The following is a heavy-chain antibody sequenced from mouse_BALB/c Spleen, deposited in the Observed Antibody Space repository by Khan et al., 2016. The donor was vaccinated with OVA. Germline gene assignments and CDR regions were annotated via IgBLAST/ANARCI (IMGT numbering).Heavy chain of an antibody. V-gene: IGHV1S136*01. J-gene: IGHJ2*01. CDR3: ARGNWQSYYFVY. D-gene: IGHD4-1*01. CDR2: INPYNGAT. CDR1: GYRFTSYI. Sequence: VQLQQSGPELVKPGTSVKMSCKAFGYRFTSYIIHWVKQKPGQGLECIGYINPYNGATKYNEKFKGKATLTSDKSSNTAYMELSSLTSEDSAVYYCARGNWQSYYFVYWGQGTTLTVSS.